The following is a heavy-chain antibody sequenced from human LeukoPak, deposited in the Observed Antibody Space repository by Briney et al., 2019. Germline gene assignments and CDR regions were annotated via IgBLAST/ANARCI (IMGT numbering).Heavy chain of an antibody. CDR1: GFTFSSYW. J-gene: IGHJ4*02. CDR2: ISSGGSYI. V-gene: IGHV3-21*01. Sequence: PGGSLRLSCAASGFTFSSYWMTWVRQAPGKGLEWVSSISSGGSYIYYADSVKGRFTISRDNAKNSLYLQMNSLRAEDTAVYYCSRLRGYSYGYADYWGQGTLVTVSS. CDR3: SRLRGYSYGYADY. D-gene: IGHD5-18*01.